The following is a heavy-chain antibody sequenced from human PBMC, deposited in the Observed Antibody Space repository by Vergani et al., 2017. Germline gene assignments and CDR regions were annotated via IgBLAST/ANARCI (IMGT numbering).Heavy chain of an antibody. CDR2: IIPILGIA. J-gene: IGHJ4*02. Sequence: QVQLVQSGAEVKKPGSLVKVSCKAPGGTFSSYTISWVRQAPGQGLEWMGRIIPILGIANYAQKFKGRVTITADKSTSTAYMELSSLSSEDTAVYYCARDELGFGELLLGYWGQGTLVTVSS. D-gene: IGHD3-10*01. V-gene: IGHV1-69*08. CDR1: GGTFSSYT. CDR3: ARDELGFGELLLGY.